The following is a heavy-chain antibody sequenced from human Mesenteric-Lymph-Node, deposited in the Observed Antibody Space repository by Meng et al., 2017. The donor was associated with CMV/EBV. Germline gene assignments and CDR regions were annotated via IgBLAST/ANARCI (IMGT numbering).Heavy chain of an antibody. D-gene: IGHD1-26*01. V-gene: IGHV3-33*01. J-gene: IGHJ4*02. CDR1: GFHFSSYG. CDR3: ARGKWELHY. CDR2: IWYDGSNK. Sequence: GGSLRLSCAASGFHFSSYGMHWVRQAPGKGLEWVAVIWYDGSNKYYADSVKGRFTVSRDDSKNALYLQMNSLRAEDTAVYYCARGKWELHYWGQGTLVTVSS.